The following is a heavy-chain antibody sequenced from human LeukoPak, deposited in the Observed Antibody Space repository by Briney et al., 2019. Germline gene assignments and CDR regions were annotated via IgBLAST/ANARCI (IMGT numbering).Heavy chain of an antibody. V-gene: IGHV3-9*01. CDR2: ISWNSGSI. D-gene: IGHD3-10*01. CDR1: GFTFDDYA. J-gene: IGHJ4*02. CDR3: AKGSIKGSGSYGGPIDY. Sequence: GGSLRLSCAASGFTFDDYAMHWVRQAPGKGLEWVSGISWNSGSIGYADSVKGRFTISRDNAKNSLYLQMNSLRAEDTALYYCAKGSIKGSGSYGGPIDYWGQGTLVTVSS.